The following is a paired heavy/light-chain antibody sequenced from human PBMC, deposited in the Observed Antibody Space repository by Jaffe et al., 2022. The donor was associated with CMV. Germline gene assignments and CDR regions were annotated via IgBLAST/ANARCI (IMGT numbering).Heavy chain of an antibody. CDR1: GGSFSGYY. J-gene: IGHJ6*02. D-gene: IGHD6-13*01. CDR2: INHSGST. V-gene: IGHV4-34*01. Sequence: QVQLQQWGAGLLKPSETLSLTCAVYGGSFSGYYWSWIRQPPGKGLEWIGEINHSGSTNYNPSLKSRVTISVDTSKNQFSLKLSSVTAADTAVYYCARGDSSSWYGGGYYYYGMDVWGQGTTVTVSS. CDR3: ARGDSSSWYGGGYYYYGMDV.
Light chain of an antibody. J-gene: IGKJ1*01. Sequence: EIVLTQSPATLSLSPGERATLSCGASQSVSSSYLAWYQQKPGLAPRLLIYDASSRATGIPDRFSGSGSGTDFTLTISRLEPEDFAVYYCQQYGSSPRTFGQGTKVEIK. CDR3: QQYGSSPRT. CDR1: QSVSSSY. CDR2: DAS. V-gene: IGKV3D-20*01.